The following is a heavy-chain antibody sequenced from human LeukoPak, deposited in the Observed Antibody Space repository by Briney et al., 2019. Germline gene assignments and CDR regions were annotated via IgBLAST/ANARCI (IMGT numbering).Heavy chain of an antibody. CDR3: ARHGWHAWYFDL. J-gene: IGHJ2*01. Sequence: SETLSLTCVVYGESFSGYSWSWIRQPPGKGLGWIGEINQRRNTNYNPSLKSRVTISIDTSKNQFSLKLSSVTAADTAVYYCARHGWHAWYFDLWGRGTLVTVSS. V-gene: IGHV4-34*01. CDR2: INQRRNT. D-gene: IGHD6-19*01. CDR1: GESFSGYS.